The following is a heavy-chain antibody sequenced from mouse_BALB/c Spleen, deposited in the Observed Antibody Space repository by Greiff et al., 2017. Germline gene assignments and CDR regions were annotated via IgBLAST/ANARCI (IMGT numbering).Heavy chain of an antibody. V-gene: IGHV7-3*02. J-gene: IGHJ4*01. CDR1: GFTFTDYY. CDR2: IRNKANGYTT. D-gene: IGHD2-10*01. Sequence: EVKVVESGGGLVQPGGSLRLSCATSGFTFTDYYMSWVRQPPGKALEWLGFIRNKANGYTTEYSASVKGRFTISRDNSQSILYLQMNTLRAEDSATYYCGRVPYYGNYEDAMDYWGQGTSVTVSS. CDR3: GRVPYYGNYEDAMDY.